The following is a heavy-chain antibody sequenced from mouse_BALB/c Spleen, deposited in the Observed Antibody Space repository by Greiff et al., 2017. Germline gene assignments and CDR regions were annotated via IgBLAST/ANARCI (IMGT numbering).Heavy chain of an antibody. V-gene: IGHV5-6-3*01. D-gene: IGHD2-14*01. Sequence: EVQVVESGGGLVQPGGSLKLSCAASGFTFSSYGMSWVRQTPDKRLELVATINSNGGSTYYPDSVKGRFTISRDNAKNTLYLQMSSLKSEDTAMYYCARDPSYYRYGFAYWGQGTLVTVSA. CDR2: INSNGGST. J-gene: IGHJ3*01. CDR3: ARDPSYYRYGFAY. CDR1: GFTFSSYG.